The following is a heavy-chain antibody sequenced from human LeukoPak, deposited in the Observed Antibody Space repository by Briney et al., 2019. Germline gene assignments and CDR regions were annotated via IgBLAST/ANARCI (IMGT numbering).Heavy chain of an antibody. J-gene: IGHJ3*02. CDR3: ARVKRATILGYCSSTSCYTRAFDI. D-gene: IGHD2-2*02. CDR1: GGSISSGGYY. Sequence: SQTLSLTCTVSGGSISSGGYYWSWIRQHPGKGLEWIGYIYYSGSTYYNPSLKSRVTISVDTSKNQFSLKLSSVTAADTAVYYCARVKRATILGYCSSTSCYTRAFDIWGQGTMVTVSS. CDR2: IYYSGST. V-gene: IGHV4-31*03.